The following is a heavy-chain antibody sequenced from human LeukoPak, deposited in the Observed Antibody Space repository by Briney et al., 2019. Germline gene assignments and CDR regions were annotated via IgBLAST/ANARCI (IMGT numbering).Heavy chain of an antibody. D-gene: IGHD3-10*01. CDR3: ARGGMVRDRRHFQFDH. J-gene: IGHJ4*02. CDR2: INPNGGST. CDR1: GYTFTSYS. Sequence: ASMKVSCKASGYTFTSYSMHWVRQAPGQGLEWMGIINPNGGSTIYAQKFQGRVTMTRDTSTSTVYIDLTSLRSEDTAVYYCARGGMVRDRRHFQFDHWGQGTLVTVSS. V-gene: IGHV1-46*01.